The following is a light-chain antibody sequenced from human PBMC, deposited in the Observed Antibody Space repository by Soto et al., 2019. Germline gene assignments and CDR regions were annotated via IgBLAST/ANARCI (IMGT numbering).Light chain of an antibody. V-gene: IGLV2-14*03. CDR2: DVT. J-gene: IGLJ3*02. Sequence: QSALTQPASVSGSPGQSITISCTGTSSDVGGYNYVSWYQPHPGRAPKLIIYDVTDRPSGVSNRFSGSNSGNTASLPLSGLEAEHEDDYKCTFFTSSDIWVSSGGTKLTVL. CDR1: SSDVGGYNY. CDR3: TFFTSSDIWV.